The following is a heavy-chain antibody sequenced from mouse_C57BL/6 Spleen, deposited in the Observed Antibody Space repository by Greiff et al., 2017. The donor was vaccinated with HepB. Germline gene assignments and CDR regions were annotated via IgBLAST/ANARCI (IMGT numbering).Heavy chain of an antibody. Sequence: QVQLKHPGAELVKPGASVKLSCKASGYTFTSYWMHWVKQRPGRGLEWIGRIDPNSGGTKYNEKFKSKATLTVDKPSSTAYMQLSSLTSEDSAVYYCARDYGYGGDWYFDVWGTGTTVTVSS. CDR1: GYTFTSYW. J-gene: IGHJ1*03. V-gene: IGHV1-72*01. D-gene: IGHD2-2*01. CDR2: IDPNSGGT. CDR3: ARDYGYGGDWYFDV.